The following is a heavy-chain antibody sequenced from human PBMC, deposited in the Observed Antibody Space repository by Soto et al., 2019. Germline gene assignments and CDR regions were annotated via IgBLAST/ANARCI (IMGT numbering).Heavy chain of an antibody. CDR1: GASIRRSGYY. Sequence: QVQLQESGPGLVEPSQTLSLNCTVSGASIRRSGYYWSWIRQHPKKGLEWLGYIDYSGVTYYNPSLKRRFIISVDTSENKFSLKVRSLTAADTAVYYCARAPFYHENNAFYSYFDSWGQGILVTVSS. CDR2: IDYSGVT. V-gene: IGHV4-31*03. J-gene: IGHJ4*02. D-gene: IGHD3-3*02. CDR3: ARAPFYHENNAFYSYFDS.